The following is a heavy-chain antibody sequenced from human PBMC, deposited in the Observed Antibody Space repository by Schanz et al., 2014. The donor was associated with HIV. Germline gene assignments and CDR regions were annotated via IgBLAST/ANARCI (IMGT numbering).Heavy chain of an antibody. CDR2: IWYDGSNK. CDR3: ARGSGPYYYYYGMDV. CDR1: GFTFSTYG. Sequence: QVQLVESGGRVVQPGRSLRLSCAASGFTFSTYGMHWVRQAPGKGLEWVAVIWYDGSNKYYADSVKGRFTISRDNSKNTLYLQMNSLRADDTAVYYCARGSGPYYYYYGMDVWGQRTTVTVSS. D-gene: IGHD3-10*01. V-gene: IGHV3-33*01. J-gene: IGHJ6*02.